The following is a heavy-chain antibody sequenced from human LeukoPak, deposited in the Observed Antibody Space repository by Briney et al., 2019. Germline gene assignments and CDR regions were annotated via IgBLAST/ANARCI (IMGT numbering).Heavy chain of an antibody. CDR2: IFYSGST. J-gene: IGHJ6*03. Sequence: SETLSLTCTVSGGSISSSSFYWGWIRQPPGKGLEWIGSIFYSGSTYYNPSLKSRVTISVDTSKNQFSLKLSSVTAADTAVYYCARERPSEIYSYGLYYYYYYMDVWGKGTTVTVSS. D-gene: IGHD5-18*01. CDR3: ARERPSEIYSYGLYYYYYYMDV. V-gene: IGHV4-39*02. CDR1: GGSISSSSFY.